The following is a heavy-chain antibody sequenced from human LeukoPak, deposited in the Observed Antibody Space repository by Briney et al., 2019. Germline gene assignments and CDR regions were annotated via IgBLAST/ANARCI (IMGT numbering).Heavy chain of an antibody. CDR2: INAGTGNR. CDR3: ARFDTALGFDY. J-gene: IGHJ4*02. V-gene: IGHV1-3*01. D-gene: IGHD2-2*02. Sequence: GASVKVSCKASGYTFINYAIHWVRQAPGQRLEWMGWINAGTGNRKYSQKFQGRVSIAGDTSASTAYMELSSLTSEDTALYYCARFDTALGFDYWGQGTLVTVSS. CDR1: GYTFINYA.